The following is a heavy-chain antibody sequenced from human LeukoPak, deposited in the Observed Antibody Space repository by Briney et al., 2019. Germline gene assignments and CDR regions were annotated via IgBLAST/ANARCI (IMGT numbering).Heavy chain of an antibody. CDR1: GFTFSSYE. CDR3: ARVGWFGELFRRGYYFDY. V-gene: IGHV3-48*03. J-gene: IGHJ4*02. Sequence: GGSLRLSCAASGFTFSSYEMNWVRQAPGKGLEWVSYISSSGSTIYHADSVKGRFTISRDNAKNSLYLQMNSLRAEDTAVYYCARVGWFGELFRRGYYFDYWGQGTLVTVSS. CDR2: ISSSGSTI. D-gene: IGHD3-10*01.